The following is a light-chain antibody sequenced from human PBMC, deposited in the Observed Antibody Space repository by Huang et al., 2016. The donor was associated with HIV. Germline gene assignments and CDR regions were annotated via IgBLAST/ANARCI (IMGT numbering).Light chain of an antibody. Sequence: EIVMTQSPATLSVSPGERVILSCRASESVGSSFAWYEKKPGPAPRLLISGASTRASGVPPRLRGSGCGTEFTLIISGLQSADFAVYYCQQYDKWPPLLTFGGGTKVEIK. CDR1: ESVGSS. CDR2: GAS. CDR3: QQYDKWPPLLT. J-gene: IGKJ4*01. V-gene: IGKV3D-15*01.